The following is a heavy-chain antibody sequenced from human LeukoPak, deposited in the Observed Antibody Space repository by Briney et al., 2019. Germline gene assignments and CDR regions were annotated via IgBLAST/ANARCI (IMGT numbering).Heavy chain of an antibody. CDR2: INSLGDTT. CDR1: GFPFNSFA. J-gene: IGHJ4*02. Sequence: GGSLRLSCAASGFPFNSFAMQWVRQAPGKAMEYVSGINSLGDTTYYADSVKGRFTISRDDSKDTVFLQMGSLRPEDMGVYYCARSDIVGATTFDYWGQGIPVIVSS. D-gene: IGHD1-26*01. V-gene: IGHV3-64*02. CDR3: ARSDIVGATTFDY.